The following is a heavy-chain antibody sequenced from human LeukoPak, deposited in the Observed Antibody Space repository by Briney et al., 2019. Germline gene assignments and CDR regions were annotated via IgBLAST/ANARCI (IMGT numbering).Heavy chain of an antibody. CDR3: ARGVSGGSFFDY. V-gene: IGHV4-39*07. D-gene: IGHD2-15*01. Sequence: SETLSLTCIVSGGSISSSSYYWGWIRQPPGKGLEWIGSIYHSGSTYYNPSLKSRVTISVDTSKNQFSLKLSSVTAADTAVYYCARGVSGGSFFDYWGQGTLVTVSS. CDR1: GGSISSSSYY. J-gene: IGHJ4*02. CDR2: IYHSGST.